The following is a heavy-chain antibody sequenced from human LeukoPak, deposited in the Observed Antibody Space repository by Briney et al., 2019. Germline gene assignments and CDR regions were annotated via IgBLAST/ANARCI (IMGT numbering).Heavy chain of an antibody. D-gene: IGHD5-12*01. Sequence: GASLRLSCAASGFTFSSYAMSWVRQAPGKGLEWVGRIKSKTDGGTTDYAAPVKGRFTISRDDSKNTLYLQMNSLKTEDTAVYYCTTDLGGGGYDWYFDYWGQGTLVTVSS. V-gene: IGHV3-15*01. CDR2: IKSKTDGGTT. CDR1: GFTFSSYA. J-gene: IGHJ4*02. CDR3: TTDLGGGGYDWYFDY.